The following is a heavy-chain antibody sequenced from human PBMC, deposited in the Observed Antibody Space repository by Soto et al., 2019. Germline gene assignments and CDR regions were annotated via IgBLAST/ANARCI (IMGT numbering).Heavy chain of an antibody. CDR1: GGTFSSYA. D-gene: IGHD6-13*01. V-gene: IGHV1-69*01. Sequence: QVQLVQSGAEVKKPGSSVKVSCKASGGTFSSYAISWVRQAPGQGLEWMGGIIPIFGTANYAQKFQGRVTITANESTSTAYMELSSLRSEDTAVYYCVDGSSSWTGYYYGMDVWGQGTTVTVSS. J-gene: IGHJ6*02. CDR3: VDGSSSWTGYYYGMDV. CDR2: IIPIFGTA.